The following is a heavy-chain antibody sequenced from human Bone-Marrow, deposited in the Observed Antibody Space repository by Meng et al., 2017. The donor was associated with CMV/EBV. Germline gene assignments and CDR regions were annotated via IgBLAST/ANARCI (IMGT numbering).Heavy chain of an antibody. D-gene: IGHD6-19*01. V-gene: IGHV3-73*01. J-gene: IGHJ4*02. CDR3: TSLYSSGWYKDY. CDR2: IRSKANSYAT. CDR1: GFTFSSFW. Sequence: GESLKISCAASGFTFSSFWMTWVRQAPGKGLEWVGRIRSKANSYATAYAASVKGRFTISRDDSKNTAYLQMNSLKTEDTAVYYCTSLYSSGWYKDYWGQGTLVTVSS.